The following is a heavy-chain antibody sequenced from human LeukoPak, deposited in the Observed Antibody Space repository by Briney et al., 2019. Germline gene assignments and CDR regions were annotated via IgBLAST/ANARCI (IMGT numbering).Heavy chain of an antibody. D-gene: IGHD2-8*01. V-gene: IGHV4-34*01. CDR3: ARYGVWALDI. CDR2: IDHSGST. Sequence: SETLSLTRAVYDGSFSGYHWSWIRQPPGKGLEWIGEIDHSGSTNYNPSLKSRVTISIDTSRNQFSLKLSSVTAADTGVYYCARYGVWALDIWGQGTMVTVSS. CDR1: DGSFSGYH. J-gene: IGHJ3*02.